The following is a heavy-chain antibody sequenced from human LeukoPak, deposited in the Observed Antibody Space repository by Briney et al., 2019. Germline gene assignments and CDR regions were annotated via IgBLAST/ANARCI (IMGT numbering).Heavy chain of an antibody. D-gene: IGHD4-17*01. CDR1: GFTFSSFA. J-gene: IGHJ4*02. V-gene: IGHV3-23*01. Sequence: GGSLRLSCAASGFTFSSFAMSWVRQTPVKGLEWVSSISGSGGTTYYADSVQGRFSISRDNSKNTLYLQMNSLRAEDTAVYYCAKGPRYGPFDYWGQGTLVTVSS. CDR2: ISGSGGTT. CDR3: AKGPRYGPFDY.